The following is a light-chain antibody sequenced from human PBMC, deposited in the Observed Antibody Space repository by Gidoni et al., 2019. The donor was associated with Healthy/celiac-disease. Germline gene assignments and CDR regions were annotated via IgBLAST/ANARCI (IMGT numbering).Light chain of an antibody. Sequence: SYVLTQPPSVSVAPGQTARITCGGNNIGSKSVHWYQQKPGQAPVLVVYDDSDGPSGIPERFSGSNSGNTATLTISRVEAGDEADYYCQVWDSSSDVVFGGGTKLTVL. CDR2: DDS. CDR1: NIGSKS. V-gene: IGLV3-21*02. J-gene: IGLJ2*01. CDR3: QVWDSSSDVV.